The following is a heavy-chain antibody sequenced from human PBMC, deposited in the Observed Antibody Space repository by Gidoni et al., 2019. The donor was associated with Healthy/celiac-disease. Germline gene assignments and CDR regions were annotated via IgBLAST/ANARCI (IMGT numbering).Heavy chain of an antibody. V-gene: IGHV3-15*07. D-gene: IGHD2-21*02. CDR2: IKSKTDGGTT. J-gene: IGHJ4*02. CDR1: VFTFSNAW. Sequence: EVQLVASGGGLVKPGGSLSLSCAASVFTFSNAWMNWVRQAPGKGLEWVGRIKSKTDGGTTDYAAPVKGRFTISRDDSKNTLYLQMNSLKTEDTAVYYCTTSLYCGGDCPLDYWGQGTLVTVSS. CDR3: TTSLYCGGDCPLDY.